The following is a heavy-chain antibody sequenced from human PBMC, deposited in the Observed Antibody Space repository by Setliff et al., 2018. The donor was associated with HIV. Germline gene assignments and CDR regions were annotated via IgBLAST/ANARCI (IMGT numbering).Heavy chain of an antibody. J-gene: IGHJ6*03. CDR2: INHSGST. CDR3: ARGATLLPGYSDRWEYFYMDV. Sequence: SETLSLTCSVSGGSTTSGGYYWSWIRQSPGKGLEWIGEINHSGSTHYNPPLKSRATIPVDTSKNQFSLRLNSVTAADTAVYYCARGATLLPGYSDRWEYFYMDVWGKGTTVTVSS. V-gene: IGHV4-34*01. D-gene: IGHD5-12*01. CDR1: GGSTTSGGYY.